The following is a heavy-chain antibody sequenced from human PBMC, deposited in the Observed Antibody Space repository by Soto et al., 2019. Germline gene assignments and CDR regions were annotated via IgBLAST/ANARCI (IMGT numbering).Heavy chain of an antibody. J-gene: IGHJ6*02. CDR3: ARDVGGGFGGSEYGMDV. V-gene: IGHV1-2*04. CDR1: GYTFTGYY. D-gene: IGHD3-10*01. CDR2: INPNSGGT. Sequence: VASVKVSCKASGYTFTGYYMHWVRQAPGQGLEWMGWINPNSGGTNYAQKFQGWVTMTRDTSLSTAYMELSRLRSDDTAVYYCARDVGGGFGGSEYGMDVWGPGTTVTVSS.